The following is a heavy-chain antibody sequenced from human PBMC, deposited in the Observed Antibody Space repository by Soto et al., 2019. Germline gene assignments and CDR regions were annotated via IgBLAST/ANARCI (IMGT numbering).Heavy chain of an antibody. Sequence: PGGSLRLSCAASGFTFSSYGMHWVRQAPGKGLEWVAVISYDGSNKYYADSVKGRFTIPRDNSKNTLYLQMNSLRAEDTAVYYCANELWFGELFGRGPSTHGMDVWGQGTTVTVSS. CDR1: GFTFSSYG. CDR2: ISYDGSNK. V-gene: IGHV3-30*18. CDR3: ANELWFGELFGRGPSTHGMDV. J-gene: IGHJ6*02. D-gene: IGHD3-10*01.